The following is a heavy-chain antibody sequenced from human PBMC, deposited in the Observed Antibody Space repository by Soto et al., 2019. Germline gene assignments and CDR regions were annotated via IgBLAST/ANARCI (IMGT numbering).Heavy chain of an antibody. Sequence: QVQLVQSGAEVKKPGSSVKVSCKASGGTFSSYSINWVRQAPGQGLEWMGEILPIFGTANYAQKFQGRVTMTADESTSTAFMELSSLRSEDTAVYYCAIDGGRHSGGMDYWCQGTVVSVSS. V-gene: IGHV1-69*01. CDR2: ILPIFGTA. D-gene: IGHD1-26*01. CDR3: AIDGGRHSGGMDY. CDR1: GGTFSSYS. J-gene: IGHJ4*02.